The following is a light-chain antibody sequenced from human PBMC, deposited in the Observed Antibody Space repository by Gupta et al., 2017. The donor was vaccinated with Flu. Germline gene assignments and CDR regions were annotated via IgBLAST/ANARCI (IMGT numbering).Light chain of an antibody. CDR2: GAS. V-gene: IGKV3-20*01. Sequence: PGTLSLSPGERATLSCRASQSVTSNSVNWYQQKPGQAPRLLIYGASNSANGIPDRFSGSGSGTDFTLTSSRRDAEDFAVYYWRQDGSSYLFGGGTKVEIK. CDR1: QSVTSNS. CDR3: RQDGSSYL. J-gene: IGKJ4*01.